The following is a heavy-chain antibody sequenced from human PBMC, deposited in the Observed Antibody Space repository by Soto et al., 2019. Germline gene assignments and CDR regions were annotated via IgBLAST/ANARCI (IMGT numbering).Heavy chain of an antibody. CDR1: GGSFSGYY. J-gene: IGHJ1*01. Sequence: QVQLQQWGAGLLKPSETLSLTCAVYGGSFSGYYWSWIRQPPGKGLEWIGEINHSGSTNYNPSLKSRVTISVATSKNQYYLKLSSVTAADTAVYYCARGGYSYGFSTEYFQHWGQGTLVTVSS. CDR3: ARGGYSYGFSTEYFQH. CDR2: INHSGST. D-gene: IGHD5-18*01. V-gene: IGHV4-34*01.